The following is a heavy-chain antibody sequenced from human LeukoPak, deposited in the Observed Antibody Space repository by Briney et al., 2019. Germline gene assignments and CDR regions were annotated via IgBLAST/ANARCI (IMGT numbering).Heavy chain of an antibody. Sequence: GESLKISCKGSGYSFTSYWIGWVRQMPGKGLEWMGIIYPGDSDTRYSPSFQGQVTISADKSISTAYLQWGSLKASDTAMYYCARREMYGDYKDYFDYWGQGTLVTVSS. CDR2: IYPGDSDT. CDR3: ARREMYGDYKDYFDY. D-gene: IGHD4-17*01. CDR1: GYSFTSYW. J-gene: IGHJ4*02. V-gene: IGHV5-51*01.